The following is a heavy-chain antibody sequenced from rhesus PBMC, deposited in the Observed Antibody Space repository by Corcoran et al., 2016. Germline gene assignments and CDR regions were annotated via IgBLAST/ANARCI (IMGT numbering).Heavy chain of an antibody. V-gene: IGHV4S9*01. J-gene: IGHJ1*01. CDR3: ARGGDYGNYVEFFEF. Sequence: QVQLQESGPGLVKPSETLSLTCAVSGGSISDTYYWNWIRPTPGKGLEGNGKIYGNSATTDSTPSLKSRVTISKDTSNNPFFLNLNSVTAADTAVYYCARGGDYGNYVEFFEFWGQGALVTVSS. CDR1: GGSISDTYY. CDR2: IYGNSATT. D-gene: IGHD4-35*01.